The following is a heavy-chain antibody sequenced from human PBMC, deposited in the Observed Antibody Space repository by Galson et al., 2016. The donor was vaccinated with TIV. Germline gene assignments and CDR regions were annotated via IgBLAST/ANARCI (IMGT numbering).Heavy chain of an antibody. CDR1: GFTFSIFA. V-gene: IGHV3-23*01. CDR2: ISGGGGST. CDR3: TKVPSSGFSYYYGLDV. D-gene: IGHD3-22*01. Sequence: SLRLSCAASGFTFSIFAMTWVRQAPGMGLEWVSAISGGGGSTYYAHSVKGRFTISRDNSKNTLFLQMNSLRAEDTAVYSCTKVPSSGFSYYYGLDVWGQGTTGTVSS. J-gene: IGHJ6*02.